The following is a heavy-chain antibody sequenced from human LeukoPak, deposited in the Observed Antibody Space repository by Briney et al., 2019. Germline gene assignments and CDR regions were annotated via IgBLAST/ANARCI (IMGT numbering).Heavy chain of an antibody. V-gene: IGHV5-51*01. J-gene: IGHJ5*02. CDR1: GYSFTSYW. CDR2: IYPGDSDT. Sequence: GESLKISCKGSGYSFTSYWIGWVRQMPGKGLEWTGIIYPGDSDTRYSPSFQGQVTISADKSISTAYLQWSSLKASDTAMYYCARRGYCSGGSCQPTKFDPWGQGTLVTVSS. CDR3: ARRGYCSGGSCQPTKFDP. D-gene: IGHD2-15*01.